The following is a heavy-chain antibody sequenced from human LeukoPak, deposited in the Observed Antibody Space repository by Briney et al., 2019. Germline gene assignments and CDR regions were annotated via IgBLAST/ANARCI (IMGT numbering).Heavy chain of an antibody. V-gene: IGHV3-30-3*01. CDR3: ASGGPVVTAVY. CDR2: ISFDGSNK. CDR1: GFTFSSYA. D-gene: IGHD2-21*02. Sequence: GGSLRLSCAASGFTFSSYAMSWVRQAPGKGLEWVAVISFDGSNKFYAESVKGRFTISRDNSKNTLYLQTSSLRAEDTAVYYCASGGPVVTAVYWGQGTLVTVSS. J-gene: IGHJ4*02.